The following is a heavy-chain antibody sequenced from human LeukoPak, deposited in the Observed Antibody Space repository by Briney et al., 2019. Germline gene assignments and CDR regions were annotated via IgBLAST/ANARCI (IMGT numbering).Heavy chain of an antibody. CDR2: IYSSGST. J-gene: IGHJ3*02. Sequence: SETLSLTCAVYGGSFSGYYWGWIRQPPGEGPEWIGSIYSSGSTYYNPSLKSRVIIIIDTPKNHFSLTLSSVTAADTAVYYCARSDGYGLVGIWGQGTMVTVSS. V-gene: IGHV4-34*01. D-gene: IGHD3-10*01. CDR3: ARSDGYGLVGI. CDR1: GGSFSGYY.